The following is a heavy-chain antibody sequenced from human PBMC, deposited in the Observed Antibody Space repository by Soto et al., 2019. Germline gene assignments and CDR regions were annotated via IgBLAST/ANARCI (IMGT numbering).Heavy chain of an antibody. D-gene: IGHD1-1*01. Sequence: NPSATLSLTCTVSGGSISSGDYYWSWIRQPPGKGLEWIGYIYYSGSTYYNPSLKSRITISVDTSKNQFSLKLSSVTAAVMSVYYCAWGQDVYNWVSFYIWGQGIMVTVS. V-gene: IGHV4-30-4*01. CDR1: GGSISSGDYY. J-gene: IGHJ3*02. CDR3: AWGQDVYNWVSFYI. CDR2: IYYSGST.